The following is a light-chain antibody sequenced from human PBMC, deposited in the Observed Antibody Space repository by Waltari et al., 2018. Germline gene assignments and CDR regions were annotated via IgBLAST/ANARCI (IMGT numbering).Light chain of an antibody. CDR1: ELPRKY. CDR3: YASDSTGLRV. J-gene: IGLJ1*01. V-gene: IGLV3-10*01. CDR2: EDN. Sequence: SYELTQTPSVSVSPGQTARITCSGHELPRKYAYWFQQKSGQAPRLVIYEDNKRPSGIPDRFSGSSSGTVATLTIAGAQVDDEADYYCYASDSTGLRVFGGGTSVVVL.